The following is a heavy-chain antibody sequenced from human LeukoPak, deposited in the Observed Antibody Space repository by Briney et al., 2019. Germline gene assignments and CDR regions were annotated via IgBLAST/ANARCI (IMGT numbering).Heavy chain of an antibody. CDR3: ARVGTAEGTLEDY. V-gene: IGHV3-7*01. CDR1: GFTFRSYW. D-gene: IGHD6-13*01. Sequence: GGSLRLSCAASGFTFRSYWMSWVRQPPGKGLEWVANIKHDGSEKYYVDFVKGRFTISRDNAKNSLYLQMNSLRAEDTAVYYCARVGTAEGTLEDYWGQGTLVTVSS. J-gene: IGHJ4*02. CDR2: IKHDGSEK.